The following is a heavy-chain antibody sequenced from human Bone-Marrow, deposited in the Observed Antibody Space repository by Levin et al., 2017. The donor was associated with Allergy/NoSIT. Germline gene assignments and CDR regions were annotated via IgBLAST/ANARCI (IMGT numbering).Heavy chain of an antibody. CDR2: IYYSGST. V-gene: IGHV4-59*01. Sequence: PSETLSLTCTVSGGSISSYYWSWIRQPPGKGLEWIGYIYYSGSTNYNPSLKSRVTISVDTSKNQFSLKLSSVTAADTAVYYCASTATVMTPGAEYFQHWGQGTLVTVSS. D-gene: IGHD4-17*01. CDR1: GGSISSYY. CDR3: ASTATVMTPGAEYFQH. J-gene: IGHJ1*01.